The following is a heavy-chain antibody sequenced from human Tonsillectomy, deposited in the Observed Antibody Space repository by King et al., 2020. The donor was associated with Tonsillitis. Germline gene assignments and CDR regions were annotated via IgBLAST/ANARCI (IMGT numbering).Heavy chain of an antibody. CDR2: IRYDGSNK. D-gene: IGHD2-2*01. J-gene: IGHJ6*02. CDR3: ANFLVPAEWDYYYYGMDA. Sequence: VQLVESGGGVVQPGGSLRLSCAASGFTFSSDGMHWVRQAPGKGLEWVAFIRYDGSNKYYADSVKGRFTISRDNSKNTLYLQMNSLRAEDTAVYSCANFLVPAEWDYYYYGMDAWGQGTTVTVSS. V-gene: IGHV3-30*02. CDR1: GFTFSSDG.